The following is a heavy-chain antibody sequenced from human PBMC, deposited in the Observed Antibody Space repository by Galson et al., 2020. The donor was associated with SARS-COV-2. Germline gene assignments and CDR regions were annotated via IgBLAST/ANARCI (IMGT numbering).Heavy chain of an antibody. D-gene: IGHD1-26*01. Sequence: SETLSLTCTVSGGSISSHYWSWIRQPPGKGLEWIGYIYYSGSTNYNPSLKSRVTISVDTSKNQFSLKLSSVTAADTAVYYCARALEYSGSYTYYYYYYMDVWGKGTTVTVSS. CDR2: IYYSGST. CDR1: GGSISSHY. V-gene: IGHV4-59*11. CDR3: ARALEYSGSYTYYYYYYMDV. J-gene: IGHJ6*03.